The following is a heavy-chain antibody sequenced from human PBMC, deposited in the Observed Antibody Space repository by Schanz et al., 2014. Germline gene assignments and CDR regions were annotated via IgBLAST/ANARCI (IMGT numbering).Heavy chain of an antibody. CDR2: ISGSGGST. D-gene: IGHD1-26*01. J-gene: IGHJ4*02. CDR3: ARSRSGFYFDY. CDR1: GFTFSSYA. Sequence: EVQLLESGGGLVQPGGSLRLSCAASGFTFSSYAMSWVRQAPGKGLEWVSAISGSGGSTYYADSVKGRFTISRDNSKSTLYLQMSSLRAEDTAVYYCARSRSGFYFDYWGQGTLVTVSS. V-gene: IGHV3-23*01.